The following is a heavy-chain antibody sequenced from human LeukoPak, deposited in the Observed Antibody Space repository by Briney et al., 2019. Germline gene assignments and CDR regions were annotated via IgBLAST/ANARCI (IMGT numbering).Heavy chain of an antibody. CDR1: GGSISSYY. V-gene: IGHV4-59*01. Sequence: KPSETLSLTCTVSGGSISSYYWSWIRQPPGKGLEWIGYIYYSGSTNYNPSLKSRVTISVDTSKNQFSLKLSSVTAADTAVYYCARRAYDFWSGYSYFDYWGQGTLVTVSS. CDR2: IYYSGST. J-gene: IGHJ4*02. D-gene: IGHD3-3*01. CDR3: ARRAYDFWSGYSYFDY.